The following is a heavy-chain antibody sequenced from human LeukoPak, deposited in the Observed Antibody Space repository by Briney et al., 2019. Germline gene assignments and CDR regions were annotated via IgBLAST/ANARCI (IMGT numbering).Heavy chain of an antibody. CDR2: INPSNGDT. V-gene: IGHV1-2*02. D-gene: IGHD6-13*01. J-gene: IGHJ6*02. CDR3: ASSWYGMDV. Sequence: ASVKVSCKASGYTFTGSRMQWARQAPGQGLERMGWINPSNGDTNSEQKFQGRVTMTRDTSISTVYMELSRLTSDDTAVYYCASSWYGMDVRGQGTTAIVSS. CDR1: GYTFTGSR.